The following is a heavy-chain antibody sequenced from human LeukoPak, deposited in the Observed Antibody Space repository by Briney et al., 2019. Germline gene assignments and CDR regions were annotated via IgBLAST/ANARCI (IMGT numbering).Heavy chain of an antibody. V-gene: IGHV3-21*01. CDR3: ARDPGYCSGGSCYADAFDI. D-gene: IGHD2-15*01. J-gene: IGHJ3*02. CDR2: ISSSSSYI. CDR1: GFTFSSYS. Sequence: GGSLRLSCAASGFTFSSYSMNWVRQAPGKGLEWVSSISSSSSYIYYADSVKGRFTISRDNAKNSLYLQMNSLRAEDTAVYYCARDPGYCSGGSCYADAFDIWGQGTMVTVSS.